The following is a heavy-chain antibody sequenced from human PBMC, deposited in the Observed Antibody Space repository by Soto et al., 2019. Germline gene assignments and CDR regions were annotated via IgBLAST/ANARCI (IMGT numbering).Heavy chain of an antibody. CDR3: ERDSMGSSWSETSDH. Sequence: GKGLEWMGIIYPGDSDTKYSPSFQGQVTISADKSISTAYVQWNSLKASDTAMYYCERDSMGSSWSETSDHLGRATLLTV. V-gene: IGHV5-51*01. CDR2: IYPGDSDT. D-gene: IGHD6-13*01. J-gene: IGHJ4*01.